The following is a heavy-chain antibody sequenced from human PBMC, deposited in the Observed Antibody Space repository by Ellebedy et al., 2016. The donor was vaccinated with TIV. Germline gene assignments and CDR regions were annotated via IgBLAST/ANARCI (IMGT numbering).Heavy chain of an antibody. Sequence: GESLKISXAASGFTFSSYGMHWVRQAPGKGLEWVAVIWYDGSNKYYADSVKGRFTISRDNSKNSLYLQMNSLRTEDTALYYCAKDLSAMNYYGMDVWGQGTTVTVSS. CDR1: GFTFSSYG. V-gene: IGHV3-33*03. CDR2: IWYDGSNK. J-gene: IGHJ6*02. CDR3: AKDLSAMNYYGMDV.